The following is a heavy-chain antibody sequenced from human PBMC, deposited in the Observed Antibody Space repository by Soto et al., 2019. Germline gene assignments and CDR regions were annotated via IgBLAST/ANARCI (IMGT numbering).Heavy chain of an antibody. CDR2: IYSGGGT. CDR1: GLTVSTNP. J-gene: IGHJ4*02. V-gene: IGHV3-66*01. Sequence: EVQLVESGGGLVQPGGSLRLSCADSGLTVSTNPMSWVRQAPGKGLEWVSVIYSGGGTHYADSVKDRVTISRDNTTNTVTLQMNSLRPEDTAVYYFAREGSGHWGQGTLVTVSS. CDR3: AREGSGH.